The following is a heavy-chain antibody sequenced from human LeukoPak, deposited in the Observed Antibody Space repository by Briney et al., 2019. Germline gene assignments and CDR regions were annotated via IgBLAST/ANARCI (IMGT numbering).Heavy chain of an antibody. J-gene: IGHJ4*02. Sequence: SVEVSCKASGGTFSSYAISWVRQAPGQGLEWMGGIIPIFGTANYAQKFQGRVTITADESTSTAYMELSSLRSEDTAVYYCARREKANTQYGSFDYWGQGTLVTVSS. D-gene: IGHD5-24*01. CDR2: IIPIFGTA. CDR3: ARREKANTQYGSFDY. V-gene: IGHV1-69*13. CDR1: GGTFSSYA.